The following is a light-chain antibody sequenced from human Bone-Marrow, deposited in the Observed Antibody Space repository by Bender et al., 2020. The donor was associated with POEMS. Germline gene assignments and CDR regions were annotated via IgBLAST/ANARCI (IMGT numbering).Light chain of an antibody. J-gene: IGLJ1*01. CDR1: SSNIGTNP. CDR2: INN. CDR3: CSYSGSYTSSWV. Sequence: QSVLTQPPSASGTPGQRVTISCSGSSSNIGTNPVNWYQQLPGTAPKLLIYINNQRPSGVPDRFSGSKSGTSASLAISGLQSEDEADYYCCSYSGSYTSSWVFGTGTKVTVL. V-gene: IGLV1-44*01.